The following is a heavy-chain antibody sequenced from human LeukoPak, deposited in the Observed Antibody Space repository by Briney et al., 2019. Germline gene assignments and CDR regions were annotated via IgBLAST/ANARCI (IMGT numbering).Heavy chain of an antibody. CDR3: ARDRGYTQDY. Sequence: GGSLRRYCAASGFTFSSYWMHWVRQAPGKGLVWVSHIKSDGSSTSYADSVKGRFTISRDNAKNTLYLQMNSLRAEDTAVYYCARDRGYTQDYWGQGTLVTVSS. D-gene: IGHD5-12*01. V-gene: IGHV3-74*01. CDR2: IKSDGSST. CDR1: GFTFSSYW. J-gene: IGHJ4*02.